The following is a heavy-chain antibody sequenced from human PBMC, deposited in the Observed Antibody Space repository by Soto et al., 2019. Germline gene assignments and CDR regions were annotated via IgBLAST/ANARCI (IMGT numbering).Heavy chain of an antibody. D-gene: IGHD3-9*01. J-gene: IGHJ4*02. CDR3: VRVFDTYYFGL. CDR1: GFTVDSYS. CDR2: ISSSSGII. V-gene: IGHV3-48*01. Sequence: PGGSLRLSCAAAGFTVDSYSINWVRQAPGKGLEWVSYISSSSGIIFYADSVRGRFTISRDNSKKTLYLQMNSLRAEDTAVYYCVRVFDTYYFGLWGQGNMVTVSS.